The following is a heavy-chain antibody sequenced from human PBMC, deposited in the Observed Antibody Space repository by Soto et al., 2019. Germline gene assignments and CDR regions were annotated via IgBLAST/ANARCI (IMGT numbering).Heavy chain of an antibody. D-gene: IGHD4-17*01. J-gene: IGHJ4*02. CDR1: GGTFSSYA. CDR3: ARVTTVVKAAFDS. V-gene: IGHV1-69*12. Sequence: QVQLVQSGAEVKKPGSSVKVSCKAYGGTFSSYAISWVRQAPGQGLEWMGGIIPIFGTANYAQKFQGRVTITADESTSTAYMALSSLRSDDTAVYYCARVTTVVKAAFDSWGQGTLVTVSS. CDR2: IIPIFGTA.